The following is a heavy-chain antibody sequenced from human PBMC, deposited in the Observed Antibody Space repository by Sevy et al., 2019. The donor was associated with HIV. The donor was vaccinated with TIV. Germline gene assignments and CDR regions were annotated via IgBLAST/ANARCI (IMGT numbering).Heavy chain of an antibody. Sequence: GGSLRLSCAASGFTFSSYEMNWVRQAPGKGLEWVAYISSSGSTIYYEDSVKGRFTISRDNAKNSLYLQMNSLRAEDTAVYDCARDDRGYSGYDRGNFDYWGQGTLVTVSS. D-gene: IGHD5-12*01. V-gene: IGHV3-48*03. CDR1: GFTFSSYE. CDR3: ARDDRGYSGYDRGNFDY. J-gene: IGHJ4*02. CDR2: ISSSGSTI.